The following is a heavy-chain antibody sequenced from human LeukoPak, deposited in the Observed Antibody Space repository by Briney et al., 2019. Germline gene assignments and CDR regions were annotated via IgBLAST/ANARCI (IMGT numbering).Heavy chain of an antibody. J-gene: IGHJ4*02. V-gene: IGHV3-30*18. CDR1: GFAFSTYG. Sequence: GGSLRLSCAASGFAFSTYGMHWVRQAPGEGLEWVAVISYDGSNKYYADSVKGRFTISRDNSKNTLFLQMNSLRAEDTAVYFCAKGRVNYGSGSYPNDYWGQGTLVTVSS. D-gene: IGHD3-10*01. CDR3: AKGRVNYGSGSYPNDY. CDR2: ISYDGSNK.